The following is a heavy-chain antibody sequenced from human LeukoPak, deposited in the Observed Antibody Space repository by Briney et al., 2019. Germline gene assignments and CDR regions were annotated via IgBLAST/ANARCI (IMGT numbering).Heavy chain of an antibody. CDR2: IYHSGST. CDR1: GASVSGSPYY. J-gene: IGHJ4*02. D-gene: IGHD6-19*01. CDR3: AKVAGARQFDY. V-gene: IGHV4-39*07. Sequence: SETLSLTCTVSGASVSGSPYYWGWIRQPPGKGLEWIGSIYHSGSTYYNPSLKSRVTISVDTSKNQFSLKLSSVTAADTAVYYCAKVAGARQFDYWGQGTLVTVSS.